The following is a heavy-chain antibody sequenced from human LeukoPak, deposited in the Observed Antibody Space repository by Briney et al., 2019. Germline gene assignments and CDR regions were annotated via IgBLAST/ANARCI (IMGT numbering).Heavy chain of an antibody. Sequence: GGSLRLSCAASGFTFSSYSMNWVRQAPGKGLEWVSSISSSSSYIYYADSVKGRFTISRDNAKNSLYLQMNSLRDEDTAVYYCARFGSDGYYYYGMDVWGQGTTVTVSS. V-gene: IGHV3-21*01. CDR3: ARFGSDGYYYYGMDV. CDR2: ISSSSSYI. CDR1: GFTFSSYS. J-gene: IGHJ6*02. D-gene: IGHD3-10*01.